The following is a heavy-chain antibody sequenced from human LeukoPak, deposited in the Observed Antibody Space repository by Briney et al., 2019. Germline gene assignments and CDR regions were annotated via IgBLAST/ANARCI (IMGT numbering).Heavy chain of an antibody. V-gene: IGHV3-23*01. CDR2: ISGSGGST. CDR3: AKDLSPGSYQYLDY. D-gene: IGHD1-26*01. J-gene: IGHJ4*02. Sequence: PGGSLRLSCAASGFTFSSYAMSWVRQAPGKGLEWVSAISGSGGSTYYADSVKGRFTISRDNSKNTLYLQMNSLRAEDTAVYYCAKDLSPGSYQYLDYWGQGTLVTVSS. CDR1: GFTFSSYA.